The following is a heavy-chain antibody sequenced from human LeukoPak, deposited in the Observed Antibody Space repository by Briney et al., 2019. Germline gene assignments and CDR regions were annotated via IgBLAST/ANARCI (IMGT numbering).Heavy chain of an antibody. CDR3: ARVSVAGAQAFDS. J-gene: IGHJ4*02. D-gene: IGHD1-26*01. V-gene: IGHV3-74*01. Sequence: PGGSLRLSCAASGFTFSSYWMHWVRQAPGKGLVWVSRINVDESSISYADSVKGRFTISRDNAKNTLYLQMDSLRAEDTAVYHCARVSVAGAQAFDSWGQGTQVTVSS. CDR2: INVDESSI. CDR1: GFTFSSYW.